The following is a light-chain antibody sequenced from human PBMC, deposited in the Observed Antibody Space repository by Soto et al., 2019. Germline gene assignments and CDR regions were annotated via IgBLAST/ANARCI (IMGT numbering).Light chain of an antibody. CDR1: QSVYSTY. CDR3: QQHNIWPLT. CDR2: GTS. V-gene: IGKV3-15*01. Sequence: EIVMTQSPVTLSVSPGERATLSCRASQSVYSTYLAWYQQKPGQAPRLLIYGTSTRATGIPARFSGSGSGTEFSLTISSLQSEDFGVYYCQQHNIWPLTFGGGTRVEIK. J-gene: IGKJ4*01.